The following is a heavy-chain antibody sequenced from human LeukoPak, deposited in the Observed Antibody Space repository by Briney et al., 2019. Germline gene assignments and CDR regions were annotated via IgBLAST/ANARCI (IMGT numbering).Heavy chain of an antibody. Sequence: SETLSLTCAVYGGSFSGYYWSWIRQPPGKGLEWIGEINHSGSTNYNPSLKSRVTISVDTSKNQFSLKLSSVTAADTAVYYCARDSRAKNYYDSSGYYRSFAFDIWGQGTMVTVSS. CDR2: INHSGST. CDR3: ARDSRAKNYYDSSGYYRSFAFDI. V-gene: IGHV4-34*01. CDR1: GGSFSGYY. D-gene: IGHD3-22*01. J-gene: IGHJ3*02.